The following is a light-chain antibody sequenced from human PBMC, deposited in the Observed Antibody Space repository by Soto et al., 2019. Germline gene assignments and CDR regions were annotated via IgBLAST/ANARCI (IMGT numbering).Light chain of an antibody. V-gene: IGKV3-11*01. J-gene: IGKJ5*01. CDR1: QSVGNW. CDR2: GPS. CDR3: QQRRSWPST. Sequence: EIVLTQSPATLSVPPGEGATLSCRASQSVGNWLAWYQQRPGQAPRLLISGPSNRATGIPARFSGSGSGTDFTLTISSLEPEDSAVYYCQQRRSWPSTFGQGTRLEIK.